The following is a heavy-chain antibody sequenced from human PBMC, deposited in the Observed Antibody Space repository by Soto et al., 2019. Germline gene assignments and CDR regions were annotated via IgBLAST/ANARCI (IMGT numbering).Heavy chain of an antibody. Sequence: EVQLVESGGGLVQPGRSLRLSCAASGFTFDDYAMHWVRQAPGKGLEWVSGISWNSGSIGYADSVKGRFTISRDNAKNSLYLQMNSLIAEDTALYYCAKDIDYYGSGSYSGAFDIWGQGTMVTVSS. V-gene: IGHV3-9*01. CDR3: AKDIDYYGSGSYSGAFDI. D-gene: IGHD3-10*01. J-gene: IGHJ3*02. CDR2: ISWNSGSI. CDR1: GFTFDDYA.